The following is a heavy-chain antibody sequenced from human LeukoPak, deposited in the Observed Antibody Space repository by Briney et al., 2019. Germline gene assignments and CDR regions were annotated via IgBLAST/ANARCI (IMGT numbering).Heavy chain of an antibody. CDR1: GFTVSSNY. J-gene: IGHJ4*02. CDR3: ATLTTALRYLDY. D-gene: IGHD1-1*01. Sequence: GGSLRLSCAVSGFTVSSNYMSWVRQAPGKGLEGVSVIYSGGSTYYADSVKGRFTISRDNSKNTLYLQMNSLRAEDTAVYYCATLTTALRYLDYWGQGTLVTVSS. V-gene: IGHV3-53*01. CDR2: IYSGGST.